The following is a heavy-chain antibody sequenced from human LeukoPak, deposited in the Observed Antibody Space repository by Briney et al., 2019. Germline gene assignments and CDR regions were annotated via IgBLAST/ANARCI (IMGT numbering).Heavy chain of an antibody. CDR3: TKSPGQGIVGSSPAYNYYMDV. V-gene: IGHV3-23*01. J-gene: IGHJ6*03. CDR1: GFTFSSYA. CDR2: ISGSGGTT. D-gene: IGHD1-26*01. Sequence: GGSLRLSCAASGFTFSSYATSWVRQAPGKGLEWVSSISGSGGTTYYADSVRGRFTISRDNSKNTLYLQMNSLRAEDTAVYYCTKSPGQGIVGSSPAYNYYMDVWGKGTTVTVSS.